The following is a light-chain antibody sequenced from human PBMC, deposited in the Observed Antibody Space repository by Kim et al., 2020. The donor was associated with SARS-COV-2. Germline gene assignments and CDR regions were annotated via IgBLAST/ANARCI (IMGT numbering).Light chain of an antibody. CDR1: QAISIW. CDR2: AAS. Sequence: SASVGDRVIITCRASQAISIWLAWYQQKPEKAPKSLICAASSLQSGVPSRFSGSGSGRDFTLTINSLQPEDSATYYCQQYNSYPRTFGQGTKLEI. CDR3: QQYNSYPRT. V-gene: IGKV1D-16*01. J-gene: IGKJ2*01.